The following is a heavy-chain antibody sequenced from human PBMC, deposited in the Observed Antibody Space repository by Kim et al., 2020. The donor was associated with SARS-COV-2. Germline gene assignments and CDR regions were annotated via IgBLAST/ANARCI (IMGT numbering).Heavy chain of an antibody. Sequence: ASVKVSCKTSGYSFSGYYIHWVRQAPGQGLEWMGWINPKSGGTKYAQNSQGWVTMTSDTSTSTVYMELRRLRSDDTAVYYCARAALTGYYGLDYWGLGTL. CDR2: INPKSGGT. V-gene: IGHV1-2*04. CDR1: GYSFSGYY. D-gene: IGHD3-9*01. J-gene: IGHJ4*02. CDR3: ARAALTGYYGLDY.